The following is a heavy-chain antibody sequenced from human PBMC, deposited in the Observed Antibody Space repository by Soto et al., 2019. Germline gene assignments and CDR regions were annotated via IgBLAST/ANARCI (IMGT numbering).Heavy chain of an antibody. Sequence: ASVKVSCKASGYTFTGYYMHWVRQAPGQGLGWMGWINPNSGGTNYAQKFQGWVTMTRDTSISTAYMELSRLRSEDTAVYYCATGRKDVLRYFDWLLLAPDYWGQGTLVTVSS. CDR2: INPNSGGT. CDR3: ATGRKDVLRYFDWLLLAPDY. J-gene: IGHJ4*02. CDR1: GYTFTGYY. D-gene: IGHD3-9*01. V-gene: IGHV1-2*04.